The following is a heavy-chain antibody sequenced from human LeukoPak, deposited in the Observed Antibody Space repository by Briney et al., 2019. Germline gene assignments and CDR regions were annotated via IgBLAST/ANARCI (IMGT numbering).Heavy chain of an antibody. CDR3: ASESGYYPYYFDY. D-gene: IGHD3-22*01. V-gene: IGHV3-53*01. J-gene: IGHJ4*02. Sequence: GGSLRLSCAASGFTFSSYAMSWVRQAPGKGLEWVSVIYSGGSTYYADSVKGRFTISRDNSKNTLYLQMNSLGAEDTAVYYCASESGYYPYYFDYWGQGTLVTVSS. CDR2: IYSGGST. CDR1: GFTFSSYA.